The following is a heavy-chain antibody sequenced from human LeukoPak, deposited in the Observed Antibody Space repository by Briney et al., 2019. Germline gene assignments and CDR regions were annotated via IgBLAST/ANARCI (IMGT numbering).Heavy chain of an antibody. Sequence: GGSLRLSCAASGFTFNSYAMSWVRQAPGKGLEWVSSISDSGSNTYYADSVKGRFTISRDNSKNTLYVQMNSLRAEDTAVYYCAGDTATPIGYWGQGTLVTVSS. CDR1: GFTFNSYA. CDR3: AGDTATPIGY. J-gene: IGHJ4*02. V-gene: IGHV3-23*01. D-gene: IGHD5-18*01. CDR2: ISDSGSNT.